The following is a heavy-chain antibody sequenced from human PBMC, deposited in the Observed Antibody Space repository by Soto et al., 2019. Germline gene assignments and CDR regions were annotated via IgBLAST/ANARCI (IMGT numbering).Heavy chain of an antibody. CDR2: INPNSGGT. V-gene: IGHV1-2*04. D-gene: IGHD7-27*01. J-gene: IGHJ4*02. Sequence: ASVKVSCKASGYTFTGYYMHWVRQAPGQGLEWMGWINPNSGGTNYAQKFQGWVTMTRDTSISTAYMELSRLRSDDTAVYYWARAGDGKPRTPPYYFDYWGQGTLVTVSS. CDR1: GYTFTGYY. CDR3: ARAGDGKPRTPPYYFDY.